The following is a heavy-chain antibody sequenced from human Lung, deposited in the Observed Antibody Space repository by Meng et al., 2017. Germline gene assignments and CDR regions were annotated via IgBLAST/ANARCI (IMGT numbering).Heavy chain of an antibody. Sequence: QVQLQQVGAGLLKPSETLSLTCAVSGGSFSDYYWSWIRQPPGKGLEWIGEINHSGSTNYNPSLESRATISVDTSQNNLSLKLSSVTAADSAVYYCARGPTTMAHDFDYWGQGTLVTVSS. CDR1: GGSFSDYY. CDR2: INHSGST. D-gene: IGHD4-11*01. CDR3: ARGPTTMAHDFDY. V-gene: IGHV4-34*01. J-gene: IGHJ4*02.